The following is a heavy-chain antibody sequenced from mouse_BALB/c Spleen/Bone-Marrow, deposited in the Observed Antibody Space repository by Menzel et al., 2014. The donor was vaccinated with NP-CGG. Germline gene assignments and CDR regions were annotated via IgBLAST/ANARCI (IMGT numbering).Heavy chain of an antibody. Sequence: EVKLMESGGGLVQPGGSLKLSCVASGFDFSRYWMSWVRQAPGKGLEWIGEINPDSSTINYTPSLKDKFIISRDNAKNTLYLQMSKVRSEDTALCYCARPGWGNYVFVYWGQGTLVTVST. CDR2: INPDSSTI. J-gene: IGHJ3*01. V-gene: IGHV4-1*02. CDR3: ARPGWGNYVFVY. D-gene: IGHD2-1*01. CDR1: GFDFSRYW.